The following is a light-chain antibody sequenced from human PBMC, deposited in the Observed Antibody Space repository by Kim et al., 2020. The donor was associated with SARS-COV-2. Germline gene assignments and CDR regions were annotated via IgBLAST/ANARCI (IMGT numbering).Light chain of an antibody. CDR1: QSVAGGY. CDR2: DTY. CDR3: QQYGNSPRT. V-gene: IGKV3-20*01. J-gene: IGKJ1*01. Sequence: EIVLTQSPGTVSLSPGERASLSCRASQSVAGGYVAWYQQRPGQSPRLLMYDTYKRATGIPDRFGGSGSGTDFTLTISRLEPEDSAVYFCQQYGNSPRTFGQGTKVDIK.